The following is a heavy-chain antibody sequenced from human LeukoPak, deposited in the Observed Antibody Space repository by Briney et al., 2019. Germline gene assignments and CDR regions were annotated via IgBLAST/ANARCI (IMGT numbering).Heavy chain of an antibody. CDR1: GFTFSSYS. V-gene: IGHV3-21*01. CDR3: ARDRSDIVVVPAATGGDPIDY. J-gene: IGHJ4*02. CDR2: ISSSSSYI. D-gene: IGHD2-2*01. Sequence: PGGSLGLSCAASGFTFSSYSMNWVRQAPGKGLEWVSSISSSSSYIYYADSVKGRFTISRDNAKNSLYLQMNSLRAEDTAVYYCARDRSDIVVVPAATGGDPIDYWGQGTLVTVSS.